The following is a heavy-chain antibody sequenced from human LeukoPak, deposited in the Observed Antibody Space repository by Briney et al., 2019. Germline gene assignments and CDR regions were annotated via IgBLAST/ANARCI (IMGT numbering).Heavy chain of an antibody. J-gene: IGHJ4*02. CDR3: ARGRGSLIDY. CDR1: GYTFTGYY. Sequence: ASVKVSCKASGYTFTGYYMHLVRQAPGQGLEWMGRTNPNSGGTNYAQKFQGRVTMTRDTSISTAYMELSRLRSDDTAVYYCARGRGSLIDYWGQGTLVTVSS. CDR2: TNPNSGGT. V-gene: IGHV1-2*06. D-gene: IGHD1-26*01.